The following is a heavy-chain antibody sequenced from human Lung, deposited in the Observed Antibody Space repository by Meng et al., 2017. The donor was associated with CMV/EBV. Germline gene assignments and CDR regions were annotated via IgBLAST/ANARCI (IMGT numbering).Heavy chain of an antibody. J-gene: IGHJ6*02. CDR2: INTYKGNT. CDR1: DYSFTSYG. Sequence: SVKDTXKASDYSFTSYGISWVRQAPGQGREWMGWINTYKGNTNYAQKVQGRVTMTAETSTSTVYMEVRGLGFDDTAIDYCARSITIYRIDVWGLGTAVTVSS. CDR3: ARSITIYRIDV. V-gene: IGHV1-18*01. D-gene: IGHD3-3*01.